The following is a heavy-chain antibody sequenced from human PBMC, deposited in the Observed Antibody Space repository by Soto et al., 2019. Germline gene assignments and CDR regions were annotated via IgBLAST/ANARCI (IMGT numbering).Heavy chain of an antibody. CDR3: ARLDPGYCSSSSCRDFDY. J-gene: IGHJ4*02. CDR2: INPGGDKT. Sequence: EVPLLESGGGLVQPGGSLRLSCAASGIAFSTYSMIWVRQAPGEGLEWVSAINPGGDKTYYADSVKGRFSISRDNSENTLYLQMTNVRAEDTSIYYCARLDPGYCSSSSCRDFDYWGQGTLVTVSS. V-gene: IGHV3-23*01. CDR1: GIAFSTYS. D-gene: IGHD2-15*01.